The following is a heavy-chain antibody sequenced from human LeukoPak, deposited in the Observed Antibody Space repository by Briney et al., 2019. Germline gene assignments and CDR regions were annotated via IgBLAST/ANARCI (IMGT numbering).Heavy chain of an antibody. CDR3: ARATGGFDYYFDS. D-gene: IGHD5-12*01. CDR1: GFTFSSYS. Sequence: GGSLLLSAASSGFTFSSYSLNWVRPAPEEGLEWVSFISSGGGYLYYAYSVKGRVTISSNNTKSSLYLQKSSLRVEDTDLYYCARATGGFDYYFDSWGQGTLVTVSS. J-gene: IGHJ4*02. V-gene: IGHV3-21*01. CDR2: ISSGGGYL.